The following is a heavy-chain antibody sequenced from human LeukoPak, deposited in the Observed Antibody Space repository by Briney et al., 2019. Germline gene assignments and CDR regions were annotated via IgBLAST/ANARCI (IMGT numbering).Heavy chain of an antibody. D-gene: IGHD3-10*01. CDR3: AKAPMVRGAVFDY. V-gene: IGHV3-23*01. CDR1: GFIFSSYA. J-gene: IGHJ4*02. Sequence: GGSLRLSCAASGFIFSSYAMSWVRQAPGKGLEWVSAISGSGGSTYYADSVKGRFTISRDNSKNTLYLQMNSLRAEDTAVYYCAKAPMVRGAVFDYWGQGTLVTVSS. CDR2: ISGSGGST.